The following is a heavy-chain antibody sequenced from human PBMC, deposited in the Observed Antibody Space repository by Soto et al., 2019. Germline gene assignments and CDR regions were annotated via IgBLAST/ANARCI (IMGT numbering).Heavy chain of an antibody. Sequence: QVQLVQSGGEVKKPGASVNISCKATGYTFISYSITWVRQAPGQGLEWMGWISTYNGNTKYAQSLQGRVTLTRDTSTNTAFMEIRGLRSDDTAIYYCPREGAHSTGWYDYFDQWGQGTLVAVSS. CDR1: GYTFISYS. J-gene: IGHJ4*02. CDR2: ISTYNGNT. D-gene: IGHD6-13*01. V-gene: IGHV1-18*04. CDR3: PREGAHSTGWYDYFDQ.